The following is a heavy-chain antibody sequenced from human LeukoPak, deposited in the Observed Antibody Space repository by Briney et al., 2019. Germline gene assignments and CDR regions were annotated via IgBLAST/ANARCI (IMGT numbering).Heavy chain of an antibody. V-gene: IGHV4-34*01. D-gene: IGHD2-2*01. Sequence: SETLSLTCTVSGGSISSYYWSWIRQPPGKGLEWIGEINHSGSTNYNPSLKSRVTISVDTSKNQFSLKLSSVTAADTAVYYCARGRIGYCSSTSCYRFDYWGQGTLVTVSS. CDR2: INHSGST. J-gene: IGHJ4*02. CDR1: GGSISSYY. CDR3: ARGRIGYCSSTSCYRFDY.